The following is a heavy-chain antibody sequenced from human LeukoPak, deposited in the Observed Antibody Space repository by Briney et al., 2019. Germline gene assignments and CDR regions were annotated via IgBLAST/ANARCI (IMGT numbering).Heavy chain of an antibody. V-gene: IGHV3-23*01. J-gene: IGHJ5*02. D-gene: IGHD6-19*01. CDR1: GFTFSSYA. CDR2: ISGSGGST. CDR3: AKDRREGSSGRLVVGWFDP. Sequence: GGSLRLSCAASGFTFSSYAVSWVRQAPGKGLEWVSAISGSGGSTYYADSVKGRFTISRDNSKNTLYLQMNSLRAEDTAVYYCAKDRREGSSGRLVVGWFDPWGQGTLVTVSS.